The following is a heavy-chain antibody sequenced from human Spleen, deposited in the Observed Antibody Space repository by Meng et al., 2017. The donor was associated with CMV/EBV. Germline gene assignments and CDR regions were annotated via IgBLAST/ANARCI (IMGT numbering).Heavy chain of an antibody. D-gene: IGHD6-6*01. CDR2: IYHSGST. CDR1: GYSISSGYY. V-gene: IGHV4-38-2*02. CDR3: ARDLLSSSGY. J-gene: IGHJ4*02. Sequence: SETLSLTCTVSGYSISSGYYWGWIRQPPGKGLEWIGSIYHSGSTYYNPSLKSRVTISVDTSKNQFSLKLSSVTAADTAVYYCARDLLSSSGYWGQGTLVPSPQ.